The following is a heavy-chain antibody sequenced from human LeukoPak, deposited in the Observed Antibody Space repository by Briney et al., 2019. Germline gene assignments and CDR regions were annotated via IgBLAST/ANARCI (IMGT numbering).Heavy chain of an antibody. CDR3: ARQGNQLLYYFYYLDV. CDR1: GGNFRNFA. J-gene: IGHJ6*03. Sequence: SVKVSCKASGGNFRNFAISWVRQAPGEGLEWMGGISPIFNRPHYAPRFQGRVTITADESTSTAYMELSGVRSDDTAVYFCARQGNQLLYYFYYLDVWGNGTTVTVSS. CDR2: ISPIFNRP. V-gene: IGHV1-69*13. D-gene: IGHD1-14*01.